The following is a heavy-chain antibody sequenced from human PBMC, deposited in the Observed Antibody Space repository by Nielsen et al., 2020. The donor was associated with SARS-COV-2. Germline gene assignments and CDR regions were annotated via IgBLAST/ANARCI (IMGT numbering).Heavy chain of an antibody. V-gene: IGHV7-4-1*02. CDR3: ARKTCGSTSCPFGY. D-gene: IGHD2-2*01. J-gene: IGHJ4*02. CDR2: INTKTGDP. Sequence: ASVQVSCKASGYSFNMYTMNWVRQAPGQGLEWLVWINTKTGDPTYAQGFSGRFVFSVDTSVTTAYLQISSLEAEDTAVYYCARKTCGSTSCPFGYWGQGTLVTVSS. CDR1: GYSFNMYT.